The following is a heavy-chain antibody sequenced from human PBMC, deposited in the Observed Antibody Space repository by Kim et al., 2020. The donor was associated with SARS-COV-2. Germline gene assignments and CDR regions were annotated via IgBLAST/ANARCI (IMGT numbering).Heavy chain of an antibody. Sequence: SETLSLTCAVYGGSFSGYYWSWIRQPPGKGLEWIGEINHSGSTNYNPSLKSRVTISVDTSKNQFSLKLSSVTAADTAVYYCARVYSSSWYGPHAFDIWGQGTMVTVSS. CDR2: INHSGST. CDR1: GGSFSGYY. J-gene: IGHJ3*02. D-gene: IGHD6-13*01. CDR3: ARVYSSSWYGPHAFDI. V-gene: IGHV4-34*01.